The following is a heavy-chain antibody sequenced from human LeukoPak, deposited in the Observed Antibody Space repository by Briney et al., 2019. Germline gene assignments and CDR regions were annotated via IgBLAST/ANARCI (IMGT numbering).Heavy chain of an antibody. D-gene: IGHD1-14*01. Sequence: SETLSLTCTVSGGSISSYYWSWIRQPPGKGLEWIGYIYYSGSTNYNPSLKSRVTISVDTSKNQFSLKLSSVTAADTAVYYCAREGESNPGYFDHWGQGTLVTVSS. CDR1: GGSISSYY. CDR3: AREGESNPGYFDH. V-gene: IGHV4-59*01. CDR2: IYYSGST. J-gene: IGHJ4*02.